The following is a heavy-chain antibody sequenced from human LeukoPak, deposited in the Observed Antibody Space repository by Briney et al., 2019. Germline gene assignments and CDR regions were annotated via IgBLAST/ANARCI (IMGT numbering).Heavy chain of an antibody. CDR2: IKQGGSEK. J-gene: IGHJ4*02. D-gene: IGHD3-22*01. CDR3: ARDHDSSGYWSDY. CDR1: GFTFSSYW. Sequence: GGSLRLSCAASGFTFSSYWMSWVRQAPGKGLEWVANIKQGGSEKYYVDSVKGRFTISRDNAKNSLYLQMNSLRAEDTAVYYCARDHDSSGYWSDYWGQGTLVTVSS. V-gene: IGHV3-7*01.